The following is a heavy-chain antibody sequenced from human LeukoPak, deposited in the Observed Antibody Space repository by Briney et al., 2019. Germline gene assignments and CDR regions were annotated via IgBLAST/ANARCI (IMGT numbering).Heavy chain of an antibody. J-gene: IGHJ4*02. CDR2: IIPIFGTA. V-gene: IGHV1-69*06. D-gene: IGHD5-12*01. Sequence: GASVKVSCKASGGTFSSYAISWVRQAPGQGLEWMGGIIPIFGTANYAQKFQGRVTITADKSTSTAYMELSSLRSEDTAVYYCAREGGYSGYDLGYYFDYWGQGTLVTVSS. CDR3: AREGGYSGYDLGYYFDY. CDR1: GGTFSSYA.